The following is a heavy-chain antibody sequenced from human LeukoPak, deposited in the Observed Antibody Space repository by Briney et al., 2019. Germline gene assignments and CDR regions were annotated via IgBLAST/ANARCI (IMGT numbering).Heavy chain of an antibody. CDR2: ISYDGSNK. J-gene: IGHJ4*02. CDR3: AREKGFYFVAGTFDY. D-gene: IGHD6-19*01. V-gene: IGHV3-30*04. Sequence: GGSLRLSCAASGFTFSSYAMHWVRQAPGKGLEGVAVISYDGSNKYYADSVKGRFTISRDNSKNTLYLQMNSRRAEDTAVYYCAREKGFYFVAGTFDYWGQGTLVTVSS. CDR1: GFTFSSYA.